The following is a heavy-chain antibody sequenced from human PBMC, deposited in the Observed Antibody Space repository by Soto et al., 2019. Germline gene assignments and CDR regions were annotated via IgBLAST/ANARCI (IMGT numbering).Heavy chain of an antibody. CDR1: DGSRNSDISY. Sequence: QFQLPESGPGLGKPSEHLALTCRGADGSRNSDISYWGLSRQHPGHGLEWIGASNRSGSNYHTLSIQGRVPMSVGASRHQCSPRVTSMTAADTAVYYCASLGGYVSVGDYYLGDSWCQGTLVTVSS. V-gene: IGHV4-39*01. CDR3: ASLGGYVSVGDYYLGDS. J-gene: IGHJ4*02. D-gene: IGHD2-21*02. CDR2: SNRSGSN.